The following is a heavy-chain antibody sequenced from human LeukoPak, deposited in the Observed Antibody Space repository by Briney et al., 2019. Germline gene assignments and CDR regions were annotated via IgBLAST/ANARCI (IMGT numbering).Heavy chain of an antibody. Sequence: SQTLSLTCTVSGGSISSGDYYGSWIRQPPGKGLEWIGYIYYSGSTYYNPSLKSRVTISVDTSKNQFSLKLSSVTAADTAVYYCARGPCSGGSCYYSYYYYMDVWGKGTTVTASS. CDR3: ARGPCSGGSCYYSYYYYMDV. J-gene: IGHJ6*03. CDR2: IYYSGST. D-gene: IGHD2-15*01. CDR1: GGSISSGDYY. V-gene: IGHV4-30-4*08.